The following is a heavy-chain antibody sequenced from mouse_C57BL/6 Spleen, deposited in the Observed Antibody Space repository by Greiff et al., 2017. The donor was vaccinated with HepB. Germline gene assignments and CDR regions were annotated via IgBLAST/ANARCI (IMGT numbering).Heavy chain of an antibody. V-gene: IGHV1-72*01. CDR2: IDPNSGGT. D-gene: IGHD2-2*01. Sequence: VQLQQPGAELVKPGASVKLSCKASGYTFTSYWMHWVKQRPGRGLEWIGRIDPNSGGTKYNEKFKSKATLTVDKPSSTAYMQLSSLTSEDSAVYYCARWRVTTTGYYYAMDYWGQGTSVTVSS. CDR3: ARWRVTTTGYYYAMDY. J-gene: IGHJ4*01. CDR1: GYTFTSYW.